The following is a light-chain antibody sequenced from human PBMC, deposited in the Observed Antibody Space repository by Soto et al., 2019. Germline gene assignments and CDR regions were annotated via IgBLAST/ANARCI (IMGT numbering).Light chain of an antibody. Sequence: DIQITHSPSTVSASGGDRVTITCRARQSISSWLAWYQQKPGKAPKLLIYKASSLESGVPSRFSGSGSGTEFTLTISSLQPDDFATYYCQQYNSYSGTFGQGTKVEIK. CDR2: KAS. CDR1: QSISSW. V-gene: IGKV1-5*03. J-gene: IGKJ1*01. CDR3: QQYNSYSGT.